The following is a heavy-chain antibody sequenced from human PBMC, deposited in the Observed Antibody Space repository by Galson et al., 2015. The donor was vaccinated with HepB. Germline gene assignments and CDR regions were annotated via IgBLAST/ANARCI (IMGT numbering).Heavy chain of an antibody. V-gene: IGHV2-5*02. CDR2: IYWDDDK. D-gene: IGHD3-3*01. J-gene: IGHJ3*02. CDR3: AHMGYDFWSGKGGFDI. CDR1: GFSLSTNGVG. Sequence: ALVKPTQTLTLTCTFSGFSLSTNGVGVGWIRQPPGKALEWLAVIYWDDDKRYSPSLKSRLTITKDTSKNQVVLTMTNMDPVDTATYYCAHMGYDFWSGKGGFDIWGQGTMVTVSS.